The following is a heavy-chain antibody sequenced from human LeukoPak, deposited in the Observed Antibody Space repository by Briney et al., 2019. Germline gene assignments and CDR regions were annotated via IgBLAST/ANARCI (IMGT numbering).Heavy chain of an antibody. CDR3: AFALWSIAARRLSMDV. CDR2: ISWNCGSI. D-gene: IGHD6-6*01. J-gene: IGHJ6*03. V-gene: IGHV3-9*01. Sequence: PGGSLRLSCAASGFTFDDYAMHWVRQVPGKGLEWVSGISWNCGSIGYADSVKGRFTISRDNAKNSLYLQMNSLRAEDTAVYYCAFALWSIAARRLSMDVWGKGTTVTVSS. CDR1: GFTFDDYA.